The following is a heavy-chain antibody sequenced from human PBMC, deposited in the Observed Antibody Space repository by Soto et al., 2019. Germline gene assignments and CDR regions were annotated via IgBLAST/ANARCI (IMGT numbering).Heavy chain of an antibody. CDR3: ARGLGLYYFDY. Sequence: ASVKVSCKASGYTFTSYAMHWVRQAPGQRLEWMGWINAGNGNTKYSQKIQGRITINRDTSASTANMKLSSLRSEYTAVYYCARGLGLYYFDYWGQGTLVTVSS. J-gene: IGHJ4*02. CDR2: INAGNGNT. CDR1: GYTFTSYA. D-gene: IGHD1-26*01. V-gene: IGHV1-3*01.